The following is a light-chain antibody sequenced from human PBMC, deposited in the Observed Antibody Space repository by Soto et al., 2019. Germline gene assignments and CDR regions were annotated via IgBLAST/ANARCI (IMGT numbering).Light chain of an antibody. J-gene: IGLJ1*01. Sequence: QSALTQPASASGSPGQSITISCTGTSSDVGAYNYVSWYQQYPGKAPKLMIYEVKNRPSGVSNRFSGSRSGSTASLTISGLQADDEADYDCSSYTTATTAGYVFGTGTKLTVL. CDR2: EVK. CDR1: SSDVGAYNY. V-gene: IGLV2-14*01. CDR3: SSYTTATTAGYV.